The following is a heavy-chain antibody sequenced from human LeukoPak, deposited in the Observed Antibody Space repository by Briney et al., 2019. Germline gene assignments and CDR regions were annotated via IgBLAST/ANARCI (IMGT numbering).Heavy chain of an antibody. Sequence: ASVKVSCKASGYTFTSYDINWVRQATEQGLEWMGWMNPNSGNTGYAQKFQGRVTMTRNTSISTAYMELSSLRSEDTAVYYCARVYDFWSGYYDWFDPWGQGTLVTVSS. V-gene: IGHV1-8*01. J-gene: IGHJ5*02. CDR3: ARVYDFWSGYYDWFDP. CDR1: GYTFTSYD. D-gene: IGHD3-3*01. CDR2: MNPNSGNT.